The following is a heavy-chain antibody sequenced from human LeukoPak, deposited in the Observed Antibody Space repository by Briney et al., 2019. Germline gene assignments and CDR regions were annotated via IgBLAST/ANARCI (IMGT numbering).Heavy chain of an antibody. CDR3: ASKVKLRGYSYGLYYFDY. Sequence: SETLSLTCTVPGGSISSSSYYWGWIRQPPGKGLEWIGSIYYSGSTYYNPSLKSRVTISVDTSKNQFSLKLSSVTAADTAVYYCASKVKLRGYSYGLYYFDYWGQGTLVTVSS. J-gene: IGHJ4*02. D-gene: IGHD5-18*01. CDR2: IYYSGST. CDR1: GGSISSSSYY. V-gene: IGHV4-39*01.